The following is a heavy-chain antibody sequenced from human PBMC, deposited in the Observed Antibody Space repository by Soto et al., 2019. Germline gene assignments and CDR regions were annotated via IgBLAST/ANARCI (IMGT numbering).Heavy chain of an antibody. CDR1: GFTFSSYS. V-gene: IGHV3-21*01. CDR3: TRVYLTTAGRYYYCMDV. Sequence: EVQLVESGGGLVKPGGSLRLSCAASGFTFSSYSMNWVRQAPGKGLEWVSSISSSGTYTYYATSVKGRFTISRDNAKYALYGQMNSLRAEDKAVDYCTRVYLTTAGRYYYCMDVWGQGTTVTVSS. CDR2: ISSSGTYT. J-gene: IGHJ6*02. D-gene: IGHD6-13*01.